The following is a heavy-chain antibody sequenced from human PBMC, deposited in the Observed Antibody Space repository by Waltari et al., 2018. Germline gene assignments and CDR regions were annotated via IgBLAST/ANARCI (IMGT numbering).Heavy chain of an antibody. Sequence: QVQLVQSGAEVKKPGSSVKVSCTASGATFSRYAISWVGPAPGQGLEWMGGIIPIFGTANYAQKFQGRVTITADESTSTAYMELSSLRSEDTAVYYCARDRSRDGYRGLYYYYYMDVWGKGTTVTVSS. J-gene: IGHJ6*03. D-gene: IGHD5-12*01. CDR1: GATFSRYA. V-gene: IGHV1-69*01. CDR3: ARDRSRDGYRGLYYYYYMDV. CDR2: IIPIFGTA.